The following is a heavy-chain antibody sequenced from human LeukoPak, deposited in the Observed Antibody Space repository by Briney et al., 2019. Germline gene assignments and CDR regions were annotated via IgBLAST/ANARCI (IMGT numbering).Heavy chain of an antibody. CDR1: GFTFDDYA. V-gene: IGHV3-9*03. D-gene: IGHD7-27*01. Sequence: GGSLRIYCATSGFTFDDYAMHRVRQAPGKGLEWVSGIGWNSGDIGYADSVKGRFTISRDNAKNSVFLQMNSLRAEDMAFYYCAKDISPHLGYYFDYWGQGALVTVSS. CDR2: IGWNSGDI. J-gene: IGHJ4*02. CDR3: AKDISPHLGYYFDY.